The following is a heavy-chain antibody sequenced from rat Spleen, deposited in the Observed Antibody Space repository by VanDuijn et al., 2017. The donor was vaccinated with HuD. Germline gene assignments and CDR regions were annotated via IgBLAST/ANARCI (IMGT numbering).Heavy chain of an antibody. V-gene: IGHV3-1*01. Sequence: EVQLQESGPGLVKPSQSFSLTCSVTGYSITSNYWGWIRKFPGNKMEWMGYISYSDNTSYNPSLKSRISIASDTSKNQFFLQLNSVTTEDTATYYCAKWGTTYFDYWGQGVMVTVSS. CDR2: ISYSDNT. J-gene: IGHJ2*01. CDR3: AKWGTTYFDY. CDR1: GYSITSNY. D-gene: IGHD4-3*01.